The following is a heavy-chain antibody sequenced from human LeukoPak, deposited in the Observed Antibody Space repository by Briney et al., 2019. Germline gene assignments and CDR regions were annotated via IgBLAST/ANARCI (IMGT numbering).Heavy chain of an antibody. V-gene: IGHV4-59*08. CDR3: ARHSYNYCGLDV. Sequence: SETLSLTCTVSGGSISPYYWSWIRQPPGKGLEWIGYIHYSGTTNYNPSLKSRVTMSVDTSNNHLSLRLTSVTAADTALYYCARHSYNYCGLDVWGQGTTITVSS. CDR1: GGSISPYY. CDR2: IHYSGTT. J-gene: IGHJ6*02.